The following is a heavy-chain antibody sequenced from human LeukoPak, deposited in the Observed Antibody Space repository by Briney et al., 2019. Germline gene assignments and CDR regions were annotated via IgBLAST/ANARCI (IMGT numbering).Heavy chain of an antibody. CDR3: ARHEDSGQPRYDAFDI. J-gene: IGHJ3*02. CDR1: GGSISSYY. D-gene: IGHD3-10*01. CDR2: IYYSGST. V-gene: IGHV4-59*08. Sequence: SETLSLTCTVSGGSISSYYWSWIRQPPGKGLEWIGYIYYSGSTNYNPSLKSRVTISVDTSKNQFSLKLSSVTAADTAVYYCARHEDSGQPRYDAFDIWGQGTMVTVSS.